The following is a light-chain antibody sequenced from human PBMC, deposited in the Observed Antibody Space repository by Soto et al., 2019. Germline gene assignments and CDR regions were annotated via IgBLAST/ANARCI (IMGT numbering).Light chain of an antibody. V-gene: IGKV1-5*03. CDR3: QQYNFYSRT. J-gene: IGKJ1*01. CDR1: QSISSW. CDR2: KAS. Sequence: DLQMTQSPSTLSASVGDTVTITCRASQSISSWLAWYQQKPGKAPKLLIYKASSLQSGVPSRFSGIGSGTELTLTISSLQPDDFATYYCQQYNFYSRTFGQGTKVEIK.